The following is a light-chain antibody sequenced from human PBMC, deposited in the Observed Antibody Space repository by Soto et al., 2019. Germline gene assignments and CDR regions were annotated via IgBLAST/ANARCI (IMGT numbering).Light chain of an antibody. J-gene: IGLJ3*02. CDR2: GYN. Sequence: QSVLTQPPSASGTPGQRVTISCSGSNSNVGNNTVNWYQQFPGTSPRLLIEGYNHRPSGVPDRFSGSKSANSASLAISGLKSEDEADYYCAAWDDGLNGWVFGGGTKLTVL. CDR3: AAWDDGLNGWV. CDR1: NSNVGNNT. V-gene: IGLV1-44*01.